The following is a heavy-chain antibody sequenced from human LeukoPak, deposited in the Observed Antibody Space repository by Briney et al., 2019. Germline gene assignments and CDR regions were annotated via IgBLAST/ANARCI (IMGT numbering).Heavy chain of an antibody. J-gene: IGHJ4*02. CDR3: ARDRGGTGDSDY. CDR1: GYTFSSYV. V-gene: IGHV1-3*01. CDR2: INVGNGDT. D-gene: IGHD1-1*01. Sequence: ASVKVSCKASGYTFSSYVIHWLRRAPGQRLEWMGWINVGNGDTKYSQKFQGRVTIARDTSASTAYMELSSLRSEDTSIYYCARDRGGTGDSDYWGQGTLVTVSS.